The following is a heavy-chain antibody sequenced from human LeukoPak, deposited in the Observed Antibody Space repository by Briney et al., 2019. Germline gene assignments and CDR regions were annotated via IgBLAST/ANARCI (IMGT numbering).Heavy chain of an antibody. CDR3: ARHLRYYYDSSGYYYFDP. CDR1: GGTFSSYA. CDR2: IIPIFGTA. Sequence: SVKVSCKASGGTFSSYAISWVRQAPGQGLEWMGRIIPIFGTADYAQKFQGRVTITTDESTSTAYMELSSLRSEDTAVYYCARHLRYYYDSSGYYYFDPWGQGTLVTVSS. J-gene: IGHJ5*02. D-gene: IGHD3-22*01. V-gene: IGHV1-69*05.